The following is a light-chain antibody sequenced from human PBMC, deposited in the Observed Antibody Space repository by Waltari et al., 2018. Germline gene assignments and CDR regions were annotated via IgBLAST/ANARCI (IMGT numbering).Light chain of an antibody. CDR3: HSRDTISTRV. J-gene: IGLJ3*02. CDR2: GQD. V-gene: IGLV3-19*01. Sequence: SSELTQDPAVSVALGQTVRITCQGDSLRRYYASWYQQRPGQAPRLFLYGQDNRPSGIPDRFSCSTSGDTASLTITGAQAEDEADYYCHSRDTISTRVFGGGTRLTV. CDR1: SLRRYY.